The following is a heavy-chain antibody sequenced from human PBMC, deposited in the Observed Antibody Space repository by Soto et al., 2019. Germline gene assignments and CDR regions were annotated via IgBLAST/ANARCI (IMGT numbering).Heavy chain of an antibody. J-gene: IGHJ5*02. CDR2: IYYSGST. V-gene: IGHV4-59*12. Sequence: SETLSLTCTVSGGSISSYYWSWIRQPPGKGLEWIGYIYYSGSTNYNPSLKSRVTISVDTSKNQFSLKLSSVTAEDTAVYYCATMGDSSGYSGSFDPWGQGTLVTVSS. CDR3: ATMGDSSGYSGSFDP. CDR1: GGSISSYY. D-gene: IGHD3-22*01.